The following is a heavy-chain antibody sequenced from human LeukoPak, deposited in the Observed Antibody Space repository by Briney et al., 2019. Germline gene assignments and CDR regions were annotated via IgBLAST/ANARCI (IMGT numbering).Heavy chain of an antibody. V-gene: IGHV3-30*04. CDR1: GFTFSSYA. Sequence: GGSLRLSCAASGFTFSSYAMHWVRQAPGKGLEWVAVISYDGSNKYYADSVKGRFTISRDNSKNTLYLQMNSLRAEDTAVYYCARVSYGRGGESFGAFDMGAQGKMVTVSS. J-gene: IGHJ3*02. CDR3: ARVSYGRGGESFGAFDM. D-gene: IGHD3-10*01. CDR2: ISYDGSNK.